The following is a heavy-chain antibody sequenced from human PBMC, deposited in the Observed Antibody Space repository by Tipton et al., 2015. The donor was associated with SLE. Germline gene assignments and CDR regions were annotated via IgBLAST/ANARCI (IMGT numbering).Heavy chain of an antibody. D-gene: IGHD4/OR15-4a*01. V-gene: IGHV4-39*07. CDR3: ARLIIGAHYRGGNGYFDL. Sequence: TLSLTCSVSGGSINNNNYNWGWIRQPPGKGLEWVASISSSGSTNYNPSLKSRVTMSVDKSKNQFSLNLRSVTAADTAIYFCARLIIGAHYRGGNGYFDLWGRGTLVTVSP. CDR2: ISSSGST. CDR1: GGSINNNNYN. J-gene: IGHJ2*01.